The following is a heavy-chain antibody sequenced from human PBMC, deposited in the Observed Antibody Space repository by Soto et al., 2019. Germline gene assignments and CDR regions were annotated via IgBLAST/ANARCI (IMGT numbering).Heavy chain of an antibody. V-gene: IGHV3-30*18. D-gene: IGHD3-10*01. CDR3: AKNIVRGHWYCEL. CDR1: GIAFSGCG. J-gene: IGHJ2*01. CDR2: ISSDGSQK. Sequence: QVQLVESGGGVVQPGKSLRLSCAASGIAFSGCGMFWVRQTPSKGLEWVAAISSDGSQKYYADSVKGRFTISRDNSKNTLDVQMFGLTTADPAVYYCAKNIVRGHWYCELWGRGTLVTVSS.